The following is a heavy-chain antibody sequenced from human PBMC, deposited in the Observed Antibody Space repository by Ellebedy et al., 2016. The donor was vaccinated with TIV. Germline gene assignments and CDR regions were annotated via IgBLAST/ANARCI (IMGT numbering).Heavy chain of an antibody. D-gene: IGHD6-13*01. J-gene: IGHJ4*02. CDR3: ARDTVYSSSWYYFDY. Sequence: MPSETLSLTCTVSGGTISNYYWSWIRQPPGMGLEWIGSFYYSGSTYYNPSLKSRVTISVDRSKNQFSLKLSSVTAADTAVYYCARDTVYSSSWYYFDYWGQGTLVTVSS. CDR1: GGTISNYY. CDR2: FYYSGST. V-gene: IGHV4-59*12.